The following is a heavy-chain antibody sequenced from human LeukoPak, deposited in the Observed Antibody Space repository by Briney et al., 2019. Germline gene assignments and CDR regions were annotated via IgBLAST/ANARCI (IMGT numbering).Heavy chain of an antibody. CDR1: GYTFTNYG. Sequence: VASVKVSCKTSGYTFTNYGISWVRQAPGQGLEWMGWISAYNGNTNYAQNLQGRVTITTDTSTTTAYMELRSLRSDDTAVYYCARAGSSGWTFDYWGQGTLVTVSS. V-gene: IGHV1-18*01. D-gene: IGHD6-19*01. J-gene: IGHJ4*02. CDR3: ARAGSSGWTFDY. CDR2: ISAYNGNT.